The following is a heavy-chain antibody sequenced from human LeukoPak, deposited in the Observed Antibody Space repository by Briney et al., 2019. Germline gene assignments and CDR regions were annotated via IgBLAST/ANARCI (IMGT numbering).Heavy chain of an antibody. V-gene: IGHV3-7*01. J-gene: IGHJ4*02. CDR2: IKQDGREK. CDR1: GFTFSSYE. D-gene: IGHD3-9*01. CDR3: ARVEDYDILTGFDY. Sequence: GGSLRLSCAASGFTFSSYEMNWVRQAPGKGLEWVANIKQDGREKYYVDSVKGRFTISRDNAKNSLYLQMNSLRAEDTAVYYCARVEDYDILTGFDYWGQGTLVTVSS.